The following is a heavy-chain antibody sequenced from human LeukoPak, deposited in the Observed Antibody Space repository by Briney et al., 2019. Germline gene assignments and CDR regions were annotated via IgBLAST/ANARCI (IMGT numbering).Heavy chain of an antibody. D-gene: IGHD6-19*01. CDR2: IYSSGST. V-gene: IGHV3-66*01. J-gene: IGHJ4*02. CDR1: GFTFDDYG. Sequence: GGSLRLSCAASGFTFDDYGMSWVRQAPGKGLEWVSVIYSSGSTYYADSVKGRFTISRDNSKNTLYLQMNSLRAEDTAVYYYARDSSTGWYHGHWGQGTPVTVSS. CDR3: ARDSSTGWYHGH.